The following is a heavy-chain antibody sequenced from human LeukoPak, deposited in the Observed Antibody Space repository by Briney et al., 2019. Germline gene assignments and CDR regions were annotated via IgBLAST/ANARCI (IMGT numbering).Heavy chain of an antibody. CDR2: ISSSSTYI. Sequence: KPGGSLRLSCAASGFTFSTYSIIWVRQAPGRGLEWVSSISSSSTYIYYGDSVKGRFTIPRDNAKNSSYLQMSSLRAEDTAVYYCARVSTTGYDYHMDVWGKGTAVTISS. CDR1: GFTFSTYS. CDR3: ARVSTTGYDYHMDV. D-gene: IGHD2-8*02. V-gene: IGHV3-21*01. J-gene: IGHJ6*03.